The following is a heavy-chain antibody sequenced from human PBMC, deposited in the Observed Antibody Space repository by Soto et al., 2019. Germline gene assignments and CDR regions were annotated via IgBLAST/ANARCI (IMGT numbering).Heavy chain of an antibody. CDR3: ARVGRQSYYDGFPIY. Sequence: ASVKVSCKASGYTFISYGIGWVRQAPGQGLECMGWISAYNGNTNYAQKLQGRVTMTTDTSTSTAYMELRSLRSDDTAVYYCARVGRQSYYDGFPIYWGQGTLVTVSS. D-gene: IGHD3-22*01. CDR2: ISAYNGNT. J-gene: IGHJ4*02. V-gene: IGHV1-18*01. CDR1: GYTFISYG.